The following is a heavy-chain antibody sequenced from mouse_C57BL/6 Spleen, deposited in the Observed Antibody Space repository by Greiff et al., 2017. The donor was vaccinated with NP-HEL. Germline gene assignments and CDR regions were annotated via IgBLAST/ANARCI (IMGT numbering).Heavy chain of an antibody. CDR2: IDPSDSYT. V-gene: IGHV1-59*01. CDR3: ARGRAQVPFDY. Sequence: VQLQQPGAELVRPGTSVKLSCKASGYTFTSYWMHWVKQRPGQGLEWIGVIDPSDSYTNYNQKFKGKATLTVDTSSSTAYMQLSSLTSEDSAVYYCARGRAQVPFDYWGQGTTLTVSS. CDR1: GYTFTSYW. J-gene: IGHJ2*01. D-gene: IGHD3-2*02.